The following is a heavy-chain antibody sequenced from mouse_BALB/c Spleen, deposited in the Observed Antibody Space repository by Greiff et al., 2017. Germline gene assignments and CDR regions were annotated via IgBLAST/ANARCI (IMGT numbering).Heavy chain of an antibody. D-gene: IGHD2-1*01. CDR3: DLLSFAY. J-gene: IGHJ3*01. CDR2: IDPENGDT. V-gene: IGHV14-4*02. CDR1: GFNITDYY. Sequence: VQLQQSGAELVRSGASVKLSCTASGFNITDYYMHWVKQRPEQGLEWIGWIDPENGDTEYAPKFQGKATMTADTSSNTAYLQLSSLTSEDTAVYYCDLLSFAYWGQGTLVTVSA.